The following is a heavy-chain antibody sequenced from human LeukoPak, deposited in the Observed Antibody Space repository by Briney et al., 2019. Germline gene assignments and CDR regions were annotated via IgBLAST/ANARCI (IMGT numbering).Heavy chain of an antibody. CDR3: TTGAWEPGDV. CDR1: GFTFSSYS. V-gene: IGHV3-21*03. Sequence: PGGSLRLSCAASGFTFSSYSMNWVRQAPGKGLEWVSSISSSSSYIYYADSVKGRFTISRDNAKNSLYLQMNSLKTEDTAVYYCTTGAWEPGDVWGQGTTVTVSS. CDR2: ISSSSSYI. J-gene: IGHJ6*02. D-gene: IGHD1-26*01.